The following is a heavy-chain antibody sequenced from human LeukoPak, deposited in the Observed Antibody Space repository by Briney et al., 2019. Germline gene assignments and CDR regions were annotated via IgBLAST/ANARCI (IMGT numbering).Heavy chain of an antibody. V-gene: IGHV1-69*13. CDR3: ARGAAVAGTFDY. Sequence: GASVKVSCKASGGTFISYDISWVRQAPGQGLEWMGGIIPIFGTANYAQKFQGRVTITADESTSTAYMELSSLRSEDTAVYYCARGAAVAGTFDYWGQGTLVTVSS. CDR2: IIPIFGTA. D-gene: IGHD6-19*01. CDR1: GGTFISYD. J-gene: IGHJ4*02.